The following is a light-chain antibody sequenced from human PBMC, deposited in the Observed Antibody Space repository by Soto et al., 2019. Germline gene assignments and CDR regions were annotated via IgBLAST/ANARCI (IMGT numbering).Light chain of an antibody. J-gene: IGKJ4*01. Sequence: ETLLTQSPCTLSLSPGERATLSCRASQSVSGSFLAWYQQKPGQAPRLLIYGAYSRATGIPDRFSGSGSGTDFTLSISRLEPEDFAVYYCQQFSSYPLTFGGGAKVDI. CDR1: QSVSGSF. CDR2: GAY. CDR3: QQFSSYPLT. V-gene: IGKV3-20*01.